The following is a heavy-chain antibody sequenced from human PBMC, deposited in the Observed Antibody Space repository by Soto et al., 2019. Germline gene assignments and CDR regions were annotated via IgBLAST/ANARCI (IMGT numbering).Heavy chain of an antibody. D-gene: IGHD7-27*01. V-gene: IGHV3-23*01. CDR1: GFTFSSYA. J-gene: IGHJ4*02. CDR2: ISGSSGST. Sequence: EMQLLESGGGLVQPGGSLRLSCAASGFTFSSYAMSWVRQAPGKGLEWVSAISGSSGSTYYADSVKGRFTISRDNSKNTLYLQMNSLRAEDTAVYYCAKDRDWGYYFDYWGQGTLVTVSS. CDR3: AKDRDWGYYFDY.